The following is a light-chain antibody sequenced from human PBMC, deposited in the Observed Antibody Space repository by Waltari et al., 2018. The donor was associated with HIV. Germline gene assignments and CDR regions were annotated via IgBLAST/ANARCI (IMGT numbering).Light chain of an antibody. V-gene: IGKV1-8*01. J-gene: IGKJ1*01. Sequence: AIRMTQSQTPFSASTGDRVTITCRASQGISSYLAWYQQKPGKAPKLLIYGASTLQSGVPSRFSGSGSGTDFTLTINCLQSEDFATYYCQQYYTYPPTFGQGTKVEIK. CDR2: GAS. CDR1: QGISSY. CDR3: QQYYTYPPT.